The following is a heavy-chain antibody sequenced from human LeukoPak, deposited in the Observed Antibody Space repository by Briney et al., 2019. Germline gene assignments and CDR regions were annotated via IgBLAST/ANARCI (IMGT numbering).Heavy chain of an antibody. J-gene: IGHJ3*01. D-gene: IGHD6-6*01. CDR1: GFTFSSYA. CDR3: ARVQYSRLSKGAFDL. Sequence: GGSLRLSCAASGFTFSSYAMNWVRQAPGKGLEWVSSIFWDSSTVAYADSVKGRFTISRDNAKNSLYLQMNSPRDEDMALYYCARVQYSRLSKGAFDLWGQGTMVIVSS. CDR2: IFWDSSTV. V-gene: IGHV3-9*03.